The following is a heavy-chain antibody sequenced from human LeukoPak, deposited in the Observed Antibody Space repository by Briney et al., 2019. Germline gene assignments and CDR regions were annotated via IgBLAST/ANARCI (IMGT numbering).Heavy chain of an antibody. CDR3: ARARWDYDFWSGQSRSQNYYYYMDV. V-gene: IGHV1-8*01. J-gene: IGHJ6*03. CDR1: GYTFTSYD. Sequence: ASVKVSCKASGYTFTSYDINWVRQATGQGLEWMGWMNPNSGNTGYAQKFQGRVTMTRNTSISTAYMELSSLRSEDTAVYYCARARWDYDFWSGQSRSQNYYYYMDVWGKGTTVTVSS. D-gene: IGHD3-3*01. CDR2: MNPNSGNT.